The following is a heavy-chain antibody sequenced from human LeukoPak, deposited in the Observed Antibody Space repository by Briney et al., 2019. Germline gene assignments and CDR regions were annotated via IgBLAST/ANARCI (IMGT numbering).Heavy chain of an antibody. CDR3: AKDQSGTYYTFDY. V-gene: IGHV3-30*02. CDR1: GVTFSSYG. D-gene: IGHD1-26*01. CDR2: IRYDGSNK. J-gene: IGHJ4*02. Sequence: GGSLRLSCAASGVTFSSYGMHWVRQAPGKGLEWVAFIRYDGSNKSYADSVKGRFTISRDNSKNTLYLQMYSLRAEDRAVYYCAKDQSGTYYTFDYWGQGTLVTVSS.